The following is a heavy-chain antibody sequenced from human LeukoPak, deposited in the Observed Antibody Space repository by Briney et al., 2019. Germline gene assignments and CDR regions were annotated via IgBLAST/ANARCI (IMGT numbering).Heavy chain of an antibody. Sequence: PSETLSLTCTVSGDSIDSYYWSWIRQPLGEGLQWIGYVFYSGPTNYDASLKSRVAISVDRSKNQFSLKLTSVSAADTAVYYCAGRSARYFDSWGQGTPVTVSS. J-gene: IGHJ4*02. CDR2: VFYSGPT. V-gene: IGHV4-59*01. CDR1: GDSIDSYY. CDR3: AGRSARYFDS. D-gene: IGHD1-26*01.